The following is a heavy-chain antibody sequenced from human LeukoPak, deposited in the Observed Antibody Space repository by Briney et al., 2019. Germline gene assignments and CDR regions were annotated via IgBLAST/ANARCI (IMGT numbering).Heavy chain of an antibody. J-gene: IGHJ4*02. CDR1: GFTFSSYD. D-gene: IGHD3-10*01. CDR3: ARDWVVRRVIITHYFDY. CDR2: IWCDGSNK. Sequence: GGSLRLSCAASGFTFSSYDMHWVRQAPGKGLEWVAVIWCDGSNKYYADSVKGRFTISRDNSKNTLYLQMNSLRAEDTAVYYCARDWVVRRVIITHYFDYWGQGTLVTVSS. V-gene: IGHV3-33*01.